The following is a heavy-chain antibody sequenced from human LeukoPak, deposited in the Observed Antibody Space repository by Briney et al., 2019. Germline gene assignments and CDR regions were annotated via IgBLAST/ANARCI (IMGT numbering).Heavy chain of an antibody. CDR3: AREYGSGGWYSAGFDS. J-gene: IGHJ4*02. V-gene: IGHV1-2*02. Sequence: ASVKVSCKASGDTFTGYYMHWVRQAPGQGPEGMGWINTNSGDTKSAQKFEGRVTMTRDTSISTASMELSGLKSDDTALYYCAREYGSGGWYSAGFDSWGQGTLVTVSS. CDR1: GDTFTGYY. CDR2: INTNSGDT. D-gene: IGHD2-15*01.